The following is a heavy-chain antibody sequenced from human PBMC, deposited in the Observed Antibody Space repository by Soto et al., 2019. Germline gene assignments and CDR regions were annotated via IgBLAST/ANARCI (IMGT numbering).Heavy chain of an antibody. V-gene: IGHV1-8*01. Sequence: ASVKVSCKASGYTFTSYDINWVRQATGQGLEWMGWMNPNSGNTGYAQKFQGRVTMTRNTSISTAYMELRSLTSDDTAVYYCARGGASTGGMDVWGQGTTVTVSS. CDR1: GYTFTSYD. CDR2: MNPNSGNT. CDR3: ARGGASTGGMDV. D-gene: IGHD3-16*01. J-gene: IGHJ6*02.